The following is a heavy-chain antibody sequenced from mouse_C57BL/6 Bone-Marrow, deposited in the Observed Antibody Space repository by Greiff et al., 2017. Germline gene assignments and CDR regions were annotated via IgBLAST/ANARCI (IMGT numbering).Heavy chain of an antibody. J-gene: IGHJ4*01. Sequence: EVQLQQSGGDLVKPGGSLKLSCAASGFTFSSYGMSWVRQTPDKRLEWVATISSGGSYTYYPDSVKGRFTISRDNAKNTLYLQMSSLKSEDTAMYYGARRSYYYGSTSYAMDYWGQGTSVTVSS. CDR2: ISSGGSYT. D-gene: IGHD1-1*01. CDR3: ARRSYYYGSTSYAMDY. CDR1: GFTFSSYG. V-gene: IGHV5-6*01.